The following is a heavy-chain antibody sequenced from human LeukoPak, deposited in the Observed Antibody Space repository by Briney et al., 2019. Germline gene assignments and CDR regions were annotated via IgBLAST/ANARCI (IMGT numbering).Heavy chain of an antibody. V-gene: IGHV1-2*02. CDR2: INPNSGGT. CDR3: ARDLLVTAAFDI. Sequence: ASVKVSCKASGYTFTGYYMHWVRQAPGQGLEWMGWINPNSGGTNYAQKFQGRVTMTRDTSISTAYMELSRLRSDDTAVYYCARDLLVTAAFDIWGQGTMVTVSS. J-gene: IGHJ3*02. D-gene: IGHD6-6*01. CDR1: GYTFTGYY.